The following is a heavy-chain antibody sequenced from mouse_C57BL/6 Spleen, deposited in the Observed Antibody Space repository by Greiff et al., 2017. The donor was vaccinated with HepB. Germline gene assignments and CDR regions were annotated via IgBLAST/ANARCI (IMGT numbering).Heavy chain of an antibody. CDR3: ARGFPYAMDY. CDR2: IHPNSGST. Sequence: QVQLQQSGAELVKPGASVKLSCKASGYTFTSYWMYWVKQRPGQGLEWIGMIHPNSGSTNYNEKFKSKATLTVDKSSSTAYMQLSSLTSEDSAVYYCARGFPYAMDYWGQGTSVTVSS. V-gene: IGHV1-64*01. CDR1: GYTFTSYW. J-gene: IGHJ4*01.